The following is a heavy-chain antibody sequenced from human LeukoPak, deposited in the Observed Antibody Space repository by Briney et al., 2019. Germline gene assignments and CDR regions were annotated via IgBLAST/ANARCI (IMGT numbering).Heavy chain of an antibody. CDR2: IASETYGGTA. J-gene: IGHJ4*02. CDR1: GFTFSSYA. CDR3: TRDQTPYY. V-gene: IGHV3-49*04. Sequence: GGSLRLSCAASGFTFSSYAMNWVRRAPGKGLEWVGFIASETYGGTAEYAASVKGRFTISRDDSKSIAYLQMNSLKTEDTAVYYCTRDQTPYYWGQGTLVTVSS.